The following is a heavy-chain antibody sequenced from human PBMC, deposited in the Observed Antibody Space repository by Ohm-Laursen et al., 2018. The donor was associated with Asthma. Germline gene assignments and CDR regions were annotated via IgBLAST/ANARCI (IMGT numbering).Heavy chain of an antibody. CDR3: AKPVVPVYCYGMDV. Sequence: SLRLSCAAFGFTFSSYGMHWVRQAPGKGLEWVAVISSDGSNQYYGDSVKGRFTISRDNSKKMVYLQMNSLRAEDTAVYYCAKPVVPVYCYGMDVWGQGTTVTVSS. D-gene: IGHD2-2*01. CDR1: GFTFSSYG. CDR2: ISSDGSNQ. V-gene: IGHV3-30*18. J-gene: IGHJ6*02.